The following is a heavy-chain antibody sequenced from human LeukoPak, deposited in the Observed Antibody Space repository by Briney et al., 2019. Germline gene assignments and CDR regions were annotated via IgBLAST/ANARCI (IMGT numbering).Heavy chain of an antibody. Sequence: PSETLSLTCAVYGGSFSGYYWSWIRQPPGKGLEWIGEINHSGSTNYDPSLKSRVTISVDTSKNQFSLKLTAVTAADTAMYYCAREDAVSSDDAFDPWGQGTMVTVS. CDR1: GGSFSGYY. J-gene: IGHJ3*01. CDR3: AREDAVSSDDAFDP. CDR2: INHSGST. V-gene: IGHV4-34*01. D-gene: IGHD6-19*01.